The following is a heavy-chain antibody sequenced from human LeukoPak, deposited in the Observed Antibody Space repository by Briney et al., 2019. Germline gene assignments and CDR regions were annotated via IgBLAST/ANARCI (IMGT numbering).Heavy chain of an antibody. CDR3: ARVEMATIRTVDY. J-gene: IGHJ4*02. CDR1: GGSFSGYY. D-gene: IGHD5-24*01. CDR2: INHSGST. V-gene: IGHV4-34*01. Sequence: SETLSLTCAVYGGSFSGYYWSWIRQPPGKGLEWIGEINHSGSTNYNPSLKSRVTISVDTSKNQFSLKLRSVTAADTAVYYCARVEMATIRTVDYWGQGTLVTVSS.